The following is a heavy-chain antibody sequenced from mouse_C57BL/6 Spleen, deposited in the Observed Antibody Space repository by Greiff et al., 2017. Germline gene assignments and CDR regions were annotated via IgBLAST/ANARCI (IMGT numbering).Heavy chain of an antibody. D-gene: IGHD2-4*01. J-gene: IGHJ4*01. Sequence: QVQLQQSGAELVRPRASVKLSFKASGYTFTDYYLNWVKQRPVRGLEWISRLFPGSGTTYYNEKFKGKATLTAEKSSSTAYRQLSSLTSEDSAVYFCARYYDYYYAMDYWGQGTSVTVSS. CDR2: LFPGSGTT. CDR3: ARYYDYYYAMDY. V-gene: IGHV1-76*01. CDR1: GYTFTDYY.